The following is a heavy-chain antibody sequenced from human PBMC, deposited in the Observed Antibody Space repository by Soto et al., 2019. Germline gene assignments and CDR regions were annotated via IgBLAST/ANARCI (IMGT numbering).Heavy chain of an antibody. V-gene: IGHV4-31*02. Sequence: PSETLSLTCTVSGGSISSGGYYWSWIRQRPGKGLEWIGYIYHSGSTYYNPSLKSRVIISVDTSKNQFSLKLSSVTAADTAVYFCARVEGFGEYCFDYWGQGTLVTVSS. CDR3: ARVEGFGEYCFDY. CDR1: GGSISSGGYY. J-gene: IGHJ4*02. CDR2: IYHSGST. D-gene: IGHD3-10*01.